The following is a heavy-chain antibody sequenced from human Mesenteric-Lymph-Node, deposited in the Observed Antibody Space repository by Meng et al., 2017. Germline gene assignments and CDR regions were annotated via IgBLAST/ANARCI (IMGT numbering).Heavy chain of an antibody. J-gene: IGHJ2*01. CDR1: GFTFNSNN. CDR2: IANDGSYK. CDR3: ESAPPRWYFNL. Sequence: QGLLLGSGEGLVKLGGSLSLSCAASGFTFNSNNNHRVRSVPVKRPEWVTVIANDGSYKNTTDPGKVLLTISRDKSTNSLYLQMNSMRAEDTALYYCESAPPRWYFNLWGRGTMVTVSS. V-gene: IGHV3-30*07.